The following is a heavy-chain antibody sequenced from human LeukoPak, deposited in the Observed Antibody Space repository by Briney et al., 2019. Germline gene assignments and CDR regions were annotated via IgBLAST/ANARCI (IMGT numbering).Heavy chain of an antibody. J-gene: IGHJ4*02. CDR2: IYHGGSA. CDR1: GASISSETW. CDR3: AKHGSGSYQGY. D-gene: IGHD3-10*01. Sequence: SETLSLTCAVSGASISSETWWNWVRQPPGKGLEWIGEIYHGGSANYNPSLKSRVTMSLDKSKNQFFLELASVTAADTAVYYCAKHGSGSYQGYWGLGTLVTVSS. V-gene: IGHV4-4*02.